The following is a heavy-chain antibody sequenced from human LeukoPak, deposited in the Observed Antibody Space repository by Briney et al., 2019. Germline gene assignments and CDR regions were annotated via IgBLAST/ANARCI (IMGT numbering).Heavy chain of an antibody. CDR3: AQDKALLQWLVRPYYFDY. V-gene: IGHV3-43*02. CDR2: ISGDGGST. J-gene: IGHJ4*02. CDR1: GFTFDDYA. D-gene: IGHD6-19*01. Sequence: GGSLRLSCAASGFTFDDYAMHWVRQAPGKGLEWVSLISGDGGSTYYADSVKGRFTISRDNSKNSLYLQMNSLRTEDTALYYCAQDKALLQWLVRPYYFDYWGQGTLVTVSS.